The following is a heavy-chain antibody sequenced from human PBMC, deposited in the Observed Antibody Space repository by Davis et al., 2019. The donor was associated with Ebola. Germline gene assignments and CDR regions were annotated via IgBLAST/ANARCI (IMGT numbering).Heavy chain of an antibody. J-gene: IGHJ4*02. CDR2: INAGNGNT. D-gene: IGHD2-15*01. V-gene: IGHV1-3*01. CDR3: ARSFGYCSGGSCYPRGTDY. CDR1: GYTFTSYY. Sequence: ASVKVSCKASGYTFTSYYMHWVRQAPGQRLEWMGWINAGNGNTKYSQKFQGRVTITRDTSASTAYMELSSLRSEDTAVYYCARSFGYCSGGSCYPRGTDYWGQGTLVTVSS.